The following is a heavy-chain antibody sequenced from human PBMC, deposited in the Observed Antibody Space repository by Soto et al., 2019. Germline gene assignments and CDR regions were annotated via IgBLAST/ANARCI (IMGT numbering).Heavy chain of an antibody. D-gene: IGHD3-3*01. J-gene: IGHJ4*02. CDR2: IYHTGNT. CDR3: TGQGGYDFWSGSTGY. CDR1: GGSITSSRYY. Sequence: ASETLSLTCTVSGGSITSSRYYWGWIRQSPGKGLEWIGTIYHTGNTYYNPSLKSQVSISVDTSKNQFSLRLISLTAADTAVYFCTGQGGYDFWSGSTGYWGQGALVTVSS. V-gene: IGHV4-39*01.